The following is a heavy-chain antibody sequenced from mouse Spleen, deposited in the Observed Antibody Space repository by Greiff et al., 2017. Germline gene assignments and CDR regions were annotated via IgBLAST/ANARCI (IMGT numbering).Heavy chain of an antibody. CDR3: TRPITTVVAYYAMDY. CDR1: GYTFTVYE. V-gene: IGHV1-15*01. J-gene: IGHJ4*01. CDR2: IDPETGGT. Sequence: QVQLQQSGAELVRPGASVTLSCKASGYTFTVYEMHWVKQTPVHGLEWIGAIDPETGGTAYNQKFKGKAILTADKSSSTAYMELRSLTSEDSAVYYCTRPITTVVAYYAMDYWGQGTSVTVSS. D-gene: IGHD1-1*01.